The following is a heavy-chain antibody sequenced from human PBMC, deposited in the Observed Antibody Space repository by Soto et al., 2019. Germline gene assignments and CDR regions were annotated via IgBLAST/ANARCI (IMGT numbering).Heavy chain of an antibody. D-gene: IGHD1-1*01. CDR1: GGSMTSGDQY. Sequence: SETLSLTCTVTGGSMTSGDQYWTWIRHRPGEGLEWLGYINHRGSLYYNPSLKSRVSMSVDTSKNQFSLNLSSVTAADTAVYYCARELPQRQGRNMDVWGQGTTVTVSS. CDR2: INHRGSL. J-gene: IGHJ6*02. V-gene: IGHV4-31*03. CDR3: ARELPQRQGRNMDV.